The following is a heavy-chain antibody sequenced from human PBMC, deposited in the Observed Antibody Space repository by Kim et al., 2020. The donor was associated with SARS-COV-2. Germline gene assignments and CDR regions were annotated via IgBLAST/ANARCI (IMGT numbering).Heavy chain of an antibody. J-gene: IGHJ6*01. CDR3: AKDRGPWLADRYFYGTVV. D-gene: IGHD6-19*01. Sequence: GGSLRLSCAASGFTFSSYAINWVRQAPGKGLEWVSVISYDGSNKYYADSVKGRFTISRDNSKNTLYLQMNSLRAEDTALYYCAKDRGPWLADRYFYGTVV. CDR2: ISYDGSNK. CDR1: GFTFSSYA. V-gene: IGHV3-30*04.